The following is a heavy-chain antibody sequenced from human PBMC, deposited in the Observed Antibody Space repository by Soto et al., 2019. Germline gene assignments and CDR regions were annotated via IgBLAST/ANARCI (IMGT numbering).Heavy chain of an antibody. V-gene: IGHV4-39*07. J-gene: IGHJ6*03. CDR3: ARVKRDFYYYYYYMDV. CDR2: INHSGST. CDR1: GDSISSDYYH. Sequence: SETLSLTCTVSGDSISSDYYHWTWIRQSPGKGLEWIGEINHSGSTNYNPSLKSRVTISVDTSKNQFSLKLSSVTAADTAVYYCARVKRDFYYYYYYMDVWGQGTTVTVSS.